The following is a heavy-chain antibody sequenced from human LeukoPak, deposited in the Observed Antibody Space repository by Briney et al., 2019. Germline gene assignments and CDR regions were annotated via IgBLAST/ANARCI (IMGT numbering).Heavy chain of an antibody. D-gene: IGHD5-18*01. CDR2: ISWNSGSI. Sequence: PGGSLRLSCAASGFTFDDYAMHWVRQAPGKGLEWVSGISWNSGSIGYADSVKGRFTISRDNAKNSLYLQMNSLRAEDTAVYYCTQYTYGFFQYWGQGTLVTVSS. J-gene: IGHJ4*02. CDR3: TQYTYGFFQY. CDR1: GFTFDDYA. V-gene: IGHV3-9*01.